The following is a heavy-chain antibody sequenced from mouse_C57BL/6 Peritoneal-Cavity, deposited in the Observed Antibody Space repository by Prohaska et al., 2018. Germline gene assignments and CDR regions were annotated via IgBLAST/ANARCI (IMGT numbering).Heavy chain of an antibody. D-gene: IGHD4-1*01. J-gene: IGHJ2*01. CDR3: ARDRNWVFDY. Sequence: DVQLQESGPGMVKPSQSLSLTCPVTGYSITSGYDWHWIRHFPGNKLEWMGYISYSGSTNYNPSLKSRISITHDTSKNQFFLKLNSVTTEDTATYYCARDRNWVFDYWGQGTTLTVSS. CDR2: ISYSGST. CDR1: GYSITSGYD. V-gene: IGHV3-1*01.